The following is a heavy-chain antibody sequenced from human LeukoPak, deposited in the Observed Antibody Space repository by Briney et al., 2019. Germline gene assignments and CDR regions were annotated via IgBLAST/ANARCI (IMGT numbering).Heavy chain of an antibody. Sequence: ASVKVSCKASGYTFTGYYMHWVRQAPGQGLEWMGWINPNSGGTNYAQKFQGRVTMTRDTSISTAYMELSRLRSDDTAVYYCARGPAPDGFLEWLLTYYYGMDVWGQGTTVTVSS. CDR1: GYTFTGYY. CDR2: INPNSGGT. CDR3: ARGPAPDGFLEWLLTYYYGMDV. V-gene: IGHV1-2*02. J-gene: IGHJ6*02. D-gene: IGHD3-3*01.